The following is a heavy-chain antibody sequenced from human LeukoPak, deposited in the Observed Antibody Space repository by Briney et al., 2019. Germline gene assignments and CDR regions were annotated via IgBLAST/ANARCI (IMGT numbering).Heavy chain of an antibody. CDR3: ARDLGGSYSAFDY. D-gene: IGHD1-26*01. V-gene: IGHV1-18*01. CDR1: NYTFTAYG. CDR2: IRSDNGKT. J-gene: IGHJ4*02. Sequence: GASVKVSCKTFNYTFTAYGINWVRQAPGQGLEWMGWIRSDNGKTNYAQKLQGRVTLTTDTTTSTAYIELRSLRSDDTAIYYCARDLGGSYSAFDYWGQGTLVTVSS.